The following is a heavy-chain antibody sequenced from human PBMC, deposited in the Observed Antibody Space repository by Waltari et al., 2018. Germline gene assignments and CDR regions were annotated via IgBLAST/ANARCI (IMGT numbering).Heavy chain of an antibody. D-gene: IGHD6-6*01. CDR2: SYHRGST. CDR1: GGSISSGGYY. V-gene: IGHV4-31*03. J-gene: IGHJ4*02. CDR3: ARGARQVPFDY. Sequence: QVQLQESGPGLVKPSQTLSLTCTVSGGSISSGGYYWSWIRQHPGKGLEWIGYSYHRGSTYYNPSRKSRGTRSGDRSKNQFSRKLSSVTAADTAVYYCARGARQVPFDYWGQGTLVTVSS.